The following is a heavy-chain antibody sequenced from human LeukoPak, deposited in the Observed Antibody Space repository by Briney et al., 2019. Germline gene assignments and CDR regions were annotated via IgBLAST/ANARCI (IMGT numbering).Heavy chain of an antibody. CDR3: AGKDYGDYRPFDY. CDR1: GGSFSGYY. CDR2: INHSGST. Sequence: KPSETLSLTCAVYGGSFSGYYWNWIRQPPGKGLEWIGEINHSGSTNYNPSLKSRVTISVDTSKNQFSLKLSSVTAADTAVYYCAGKDYGDYRPFDYWGQGTLVTVSS. J-gene: IGHJ4*02. D-gene: IGHD4-17*01. V-gene: IGHV4-34*01.